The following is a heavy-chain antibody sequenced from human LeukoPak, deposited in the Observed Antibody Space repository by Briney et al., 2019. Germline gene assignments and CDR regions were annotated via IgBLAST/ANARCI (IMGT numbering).Heavy chain of an antibody. CDR1: GYTLTGHY. CDR3: ARDPRIKAAGDDNWFDP. D-gene: IGHD6-13*01. CDR2: INPDSGGT. J-gene: IGHJ5*02. Sequence: ASVKVSCKASGYTLTGHYMHWVRQAPGQGLEWMGWINPDSGGTDYAQKFQGRVTMTRDTSITTAYMELSRLTSDDTAVYFCARDPRIKAAGDDNWFDPWGQGTLVSVSS. V-gene: IGHV1-2*02.